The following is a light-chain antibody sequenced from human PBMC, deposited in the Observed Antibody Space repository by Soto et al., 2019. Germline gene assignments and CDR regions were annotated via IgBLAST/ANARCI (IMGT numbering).Light chain of an antibody. CDR2: DAS. CDR3: QQRSNWPPLT. Sequence: EIVLTQSPATLSLSPGERATLSCRASQSVSSYLAWYQQKPGQAPSLLIYDASNRATGIPARFSGSGSGTDCTLTISSLEPEDFAVYYCQQRSNWPPLTFGGGTKVEI. CDR1: QSVSSY. J-gene: IGKJ4*01. V-gene: IGKV3-11*01.